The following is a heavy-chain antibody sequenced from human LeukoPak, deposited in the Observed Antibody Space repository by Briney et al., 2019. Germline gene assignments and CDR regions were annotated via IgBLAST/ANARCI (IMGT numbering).Heavy chain of an antibody. V-gene: IGHV3-30*04. CDR1: GFTFSDHA. D-gene: IGHD2-8*01. CDR3: AAQPCINGICYLDS. Sequence: GGSLRLSCKASGFTFSDHAMHWVRQAPGKELEWVTAISYHARDQFYADSVKGRFTVSRDNSRNTLYLQMNSLRAEDSAVYYCAAQPCINGICYLDSWGQGTLVTVSS. CDR2: ISYHARDQ. J-gene: IGHJ4*02.